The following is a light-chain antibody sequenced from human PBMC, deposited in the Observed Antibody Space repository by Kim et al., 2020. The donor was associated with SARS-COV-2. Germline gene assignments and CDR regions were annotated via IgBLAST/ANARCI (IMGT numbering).Light chain of an antibody. CDR3: AAWDSSLSAWV. CDR1: NNNVGNLG. Sequence: QTATLTCTGNNNNVGNLGAAWLQQDQSRPTKPLSYRNNNRPSGISERLSASRSGNTASLTITGLQPEDEADYYCAAWDSSLSAWVFGGGTQLTVL. CDR2: RNN. V-gene: IGLV10-54*01. J-gene: IGLJ3*02.